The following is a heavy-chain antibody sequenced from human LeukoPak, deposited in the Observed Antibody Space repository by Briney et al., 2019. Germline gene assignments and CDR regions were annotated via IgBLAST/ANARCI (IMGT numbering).Heavy chain of an antibody. CDR3: ARRGHGRYFDWLSPGQTFDY. D-gene: IGHD3-9*01. CDR1: GGSISSSSYY. J-gene: IGHJ4*02. CDR2: IYYSGST. V-gene: IGHV4-39*01. Sequence: TSETLSLTCTVSGGSISSSSYYWGWIRQPPGKGLEWIGSIYYSGSTYYNPSLKSRVTISVDTSKNQFSLKLSSVTAADTAVYYCARRGHGRYFDWLSPGQTFDYWGQGTLVTVSS.